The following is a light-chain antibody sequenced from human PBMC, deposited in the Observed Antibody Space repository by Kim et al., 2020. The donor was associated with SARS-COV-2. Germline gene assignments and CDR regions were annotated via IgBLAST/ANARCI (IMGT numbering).Light chain of an antibody. CDR1: TGAVTSGHY. J-gene: IGLJ3*02. CDR3: LLSYSGAHWV. V-gene: IGLV7-46*01. CDR2: DTS. Sequence: QAVVTQEPPLTVSPGGTVTLTCGSSTGAVTSGHYPYWFQQKPGQAPRTLIYDTSNKHSWTPARFSGSLLGGKAALTLSGAQPEDEAEYYCLLSYSGAHWVFGGGTQLTVL.